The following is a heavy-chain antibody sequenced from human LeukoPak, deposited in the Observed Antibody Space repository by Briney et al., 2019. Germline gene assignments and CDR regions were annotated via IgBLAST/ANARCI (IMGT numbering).Heavy chain of an antibody. D-gene: IGHD4-17*01. J-gene: IGHJ4*02. Sequence: PGRSLRLSCAASGFTFSSYGMHWVRQAPGKGLEWVAVISYDGSNKYYADSVKGRFTISRDNSKNTLYLQMNSLRAEDTAAYYCAKDCPMTTVTTGDYWGQGTLVTVSS. CDR1: GFTFSSYG. V-gene: IGHV3-30*18. CDR2: ISYDGSNK. CDR3: AKDCPMTTVTTGDY.